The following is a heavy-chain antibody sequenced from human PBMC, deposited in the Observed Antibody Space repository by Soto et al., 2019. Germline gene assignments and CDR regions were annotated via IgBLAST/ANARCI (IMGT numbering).Heavy chain of an antibody. D-gene: IGHD2-2*01. CDR3: AKGRGYCSSTSCYVGSDY. V-gene: IGHV3-23*01. J-gene: IGHJ4*02. Sequence: GGSLRLSCTASGFTFSSYARSWVRQAPGKGLEWVSAISGSGGSTYYADSVKGRFTISRDNSKNTLYLQMNSLRAEDTAVYYCAKGRGYCSSTSCYVGSDYWGQEILVTVS. CDR1: GFTFSSYA. CDR2: ISGSGGST.